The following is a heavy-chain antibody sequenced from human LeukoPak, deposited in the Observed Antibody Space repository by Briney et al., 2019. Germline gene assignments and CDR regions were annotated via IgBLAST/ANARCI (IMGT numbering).Heavy chain of an antibody. V-gene: IGHV4-39*01. CDR3: ASYLNSGSYPDALDI. D-gene: IGHD1-26*01. CDR1: GGSISSSSYY. Sequence: SETLSLTCTVSGGSISSSSYYWGWIRQPPGKGLEWIGSIYYSGSTYYNPSLKSRVTISVDTSKNQFSLKLSSVTAADTAVYYCASYLNSGSYPDALDIWGQGTMVTVSS. CDR2: IYYSGST. J-gene: IGHJ3*02.